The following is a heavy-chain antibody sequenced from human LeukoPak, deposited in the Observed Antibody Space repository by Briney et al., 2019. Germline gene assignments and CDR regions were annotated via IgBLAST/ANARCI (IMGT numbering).Heavy chain of an antibody. J-gene: IGHJ4*02. Sequence: GSLRLSCAASGFSFSSYAMSWVRQAPGKGLEWVSSISGSGGSTYCADSVEGRFTISRDNSKNTLYLQMNSLRAEDTAVYYCAKGLQTADYWGQGTLVTVSS. D-gene: IGHD5-24*01. V-gene: IGHV3-23*01. CDR3: AKGLQTADY. CDR2: ISGSGGST. CDR1: GFSFSSYA.